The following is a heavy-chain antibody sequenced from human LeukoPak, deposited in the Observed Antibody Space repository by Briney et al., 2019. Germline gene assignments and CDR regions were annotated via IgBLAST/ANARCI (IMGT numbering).Heavy chain of an antibody. CDR1: GGSISSSSYY. CDR2: IYYSGST. J-gene: IGHJ6*03. D-gene: IGHD1-26*01. Sequence: SETLSLTCTVSGGSISSSSYYWGWIRQPPGKGLEWIGSIYYSGSTYYNPSLKSRVTISVDTSKNQFSLKLSSVTAADMAVYYCARRMGYYYYYMDVWGKGTTVTVSS. CDR3: ARRMGYYYYYMDV. V-gene: IGHV4-39*01.